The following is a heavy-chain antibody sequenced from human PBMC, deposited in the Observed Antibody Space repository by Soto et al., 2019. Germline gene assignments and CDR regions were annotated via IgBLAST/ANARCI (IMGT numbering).Heavy chain of an antibody. Sequence: SQTLSLTCAISGDSVSSKSAAWNWIRQSPSRGLEWLGRTYYRSKWSTDYAISVKSRITINPDTSKNQFSLQLKSVTPEDTAVYYCTRALSGSYDHWGQGTPVTVSS. CDR3: TRALSGSYDH. CDR1: GDSVSSKSAA. D-gene: IGHD1-26*01. CDR2: TYYRSKWST. V-gene: IGHV6-1*01. J-gene: IGHJ5*02.